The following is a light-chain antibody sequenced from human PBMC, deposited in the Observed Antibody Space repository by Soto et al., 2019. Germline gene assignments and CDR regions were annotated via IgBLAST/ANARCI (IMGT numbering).Light chain of an antibody. CDR2: DVS. Sequence: SVLTQPASVSGSPGQSVTISRTGTTSDVGGYNSVSWYQQHPGKAPELMIYDVSNRPSGIPYRFSGSKSGNTASLTISGLQAEDEADYYCSSRTSTSTRVFGTGTKVTVL. CDR3: SSRTSTSTRV. J-gene: IGLJ1*01. CDR1: TSDVGGYNS. V-gene: IGLV2-14*01.